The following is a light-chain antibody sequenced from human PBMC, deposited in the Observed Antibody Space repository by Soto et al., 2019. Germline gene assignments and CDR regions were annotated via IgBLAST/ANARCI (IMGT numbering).Light chain of an antibody. V-gene: IGLV3-21*02. J-gene: IGLJ1*01. CDR2: DDS. CDR1: NIGTKG. CDR3: QVWDSGSAPFV. Sequence: SYILTQPPSVSVAPGQTATITCGGYNIGTKGVHWYQQRPGQAPVLVVSDDSDRASGIPERFSGSNSGNMATLTISRAEAGDEADYYCQVWDSGSAPFVFGPRTKLTVL.